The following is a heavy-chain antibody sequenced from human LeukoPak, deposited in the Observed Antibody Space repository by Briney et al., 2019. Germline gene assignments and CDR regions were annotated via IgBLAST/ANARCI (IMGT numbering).Heavy chain of an antibody. CDR1: GFTFSSYS. CDR3: ARAGGYCSSTSCYLTAFDI. Sequence: GGSLRLSCAASGFTFSSYSMNRVRQAPGKGLEWVSSISSSSSYIYYADSVKGRFTISRDNAKNSLYLQMNSLRAEDTAVYYCARAGGYCSSTSCYLTAFDIWGQGTMVTVSS. CDR2: ISSSSSYI. D-gene: IGHD2-2*01. V-gene: IGHV3-21*01. J-gene: IGHJ3*02.